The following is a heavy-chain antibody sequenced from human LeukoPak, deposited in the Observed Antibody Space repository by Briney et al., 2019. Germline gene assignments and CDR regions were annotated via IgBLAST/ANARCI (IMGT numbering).Heavy chain of an antibody. D-gene: IGHD3-3*01. CDR2: IIPLFGTT. V-gene: IGHV1-69*01. CDR3: ARDRRRSEMGY. J-gene: IGHJ4*02. Sequence: SVKVSCKASGGIFSSYGITWVRQAPGQGLQWMGGIIPLFGTTDYAQRFQGRVTITADVSTSTAYMELSSLRSEDTAVYYCARDRRRSEMGYWGQGTLVTVSS. CDR1: GGIFSSYG.